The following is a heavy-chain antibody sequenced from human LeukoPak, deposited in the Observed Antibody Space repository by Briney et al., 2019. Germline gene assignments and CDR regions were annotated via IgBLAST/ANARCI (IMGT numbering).Heavy chain of an antibody. CDR2: ISSSSSYI. Sequence: PGESLRLSCAASGFTFSSYSMNWVRQAPGKGLEWVSSISSSSSYIYYADSVKGRFTISRDNAKNSLYLQMNSLRAEDTAVYYCARALQPLLDYWGQGTLVTVSS. J-gene: IGHJ4*02. V-gene: IGHV3-21*04. CDR1: GFTFSSYS. D-gene: IGHD2-15*01. CDR3: ARALQPLLDY.